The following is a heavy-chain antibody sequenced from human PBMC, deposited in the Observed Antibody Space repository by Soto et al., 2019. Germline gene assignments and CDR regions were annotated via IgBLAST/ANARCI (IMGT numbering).Heavy chain of an antibody. Sequence: EVQLVESGGGLVKPGGSLRLSCAASGFTFSSSSMNWVRQAPGKGLEWVSSISSSSSYIYYADSVKGRFTISRDNAKNSLYLQMNSLRAEDTAVYYCARTLWFGSPSVPIYWGQGTLVTVSS. V-gene: IGHV3-21*01. CDR3: ARTLWFGSPSVPIY. D-gene: IGHD3-10*01. CDR2: ISSSSSYI. J-gene: IGHJ4*02. CDR1: GFTFSSSS.